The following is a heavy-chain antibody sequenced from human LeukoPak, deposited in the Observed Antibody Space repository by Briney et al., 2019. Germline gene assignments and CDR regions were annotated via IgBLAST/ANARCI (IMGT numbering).Heavy chain of an antibody. CDR2: IYDSGST. CDR1: GGSMTNLY. V-gene: IGHV4-59*01. Sequence: SETLALTCSVSGGSMTNLYWTWIRQPPGKGLEWIGDIYDSGSTRYNTSLEIRVTISVDTSKNQFSLKLSSVTAADTAVYYCAKGGSTNFYYGDVWGQGTTASVSS. D-gene: IGHD2/OR15-2a*01. J-gene: IGHJ6*02. CDR3: AKGGSTNFYYGDV.